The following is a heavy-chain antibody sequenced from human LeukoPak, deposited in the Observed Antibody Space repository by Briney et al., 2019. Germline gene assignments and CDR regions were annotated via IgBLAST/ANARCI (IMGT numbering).Heavy chain of an antibody. D-gene: IGHD2-15*01. V-gene: IGHV1-8*01. Sequence: ASVKVSCKASGYTFTSYDINWVRQATGQGLEWMGWMNPNSGNTGYAQKFQGRVTMTRNTSISTAYMELSSLRSEDTAVYYCARGVKIVVVVAATPYYYYYYMDVWGKGTTVTISS. CDR3: ARGVKIVVVVAATPYYYYYYMDV. J-gene: IGHJ6*03. CDR1: GYTFTSYD. CDR2: MNPNSGNT.